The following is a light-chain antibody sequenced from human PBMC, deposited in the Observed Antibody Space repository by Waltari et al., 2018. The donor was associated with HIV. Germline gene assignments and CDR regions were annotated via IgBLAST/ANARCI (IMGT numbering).Light chain of an antibody. CDR2: DNN. Sequence: QSVLTQPPSASATPGQRVTIFCSGSTSNIGSHTVHWYQQLPGAAPKLLIFDNNQRPSGVPERFSGSRSGTSATLAISGLQSGDEADYYCSTWDDSLSANVFASGTTVTVL. CDR3: STWDDSLSANV. J-gene: IGLJ1*01. CDR1: TSNIGSHT. V-gene: IGLV1-44*01.